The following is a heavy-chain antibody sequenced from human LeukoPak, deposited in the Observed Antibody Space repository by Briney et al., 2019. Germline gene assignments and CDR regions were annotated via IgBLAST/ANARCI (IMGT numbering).Heavy chain of an antibody. Sequence: SETLSLTCTVSRGSVNSGSYYWSWIRQPPGKGLEWIGYISFSGSTNYNPSFKSRVTISVDTSKNQFSLRLSSVTAADTAVYYCARGRMTGVFDYWGQGTLSTVSS. CDR1: RGSVNSGSYY. D-gene: IGHD3-9*01. CDR3: ARGRMTGVFDY. J-gene: IGHJ4*02. CDR2: ISFSGST. V-gene: IGHV4-61*01.